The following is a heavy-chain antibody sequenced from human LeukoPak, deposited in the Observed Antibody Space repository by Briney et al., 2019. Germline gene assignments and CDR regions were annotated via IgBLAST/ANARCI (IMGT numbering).Heavy chain of an antibody. D-gene: IGHD3-16*01. V-gene: IGHV1-69*05. J-gene: IGHJ4*02. CDR2: IIPIFGTA. CDR1: GGTFSSYA. Sequence: GASVKVSCKVSGGTFSSYAISWVRQAPGQGLEWMGRIIPIFGTANYAQKFQGRVTITTDESTSTAYMELSSLRSEDTAVYYCARDVWGSYEGFDYWGQGTLVTVSS. CDR3: ARDVWGSYEGFDY.